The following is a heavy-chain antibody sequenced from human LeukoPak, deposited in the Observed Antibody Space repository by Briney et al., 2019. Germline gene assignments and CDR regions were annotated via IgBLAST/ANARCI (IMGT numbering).Heavy chain of an antibody. D-gene: IGHD3-22*01. J-gene: IGHJ2*01. CDR2: ISGSGGST. CDR3: AKLMIVASDWYFDL. Sequence: QTGGSLRLSCAASGFTFSSYAMSWVRQAPGKGLEWVSAISGSGGSTYYADSVKGRFTISRDNSKNTLYLQMNSLRAEDTAVYYCAKLMIVASDWYFDLWGRGTLVTVSS. CDR1: GFTFSSYA. V-gene: IGHV3-23*01.